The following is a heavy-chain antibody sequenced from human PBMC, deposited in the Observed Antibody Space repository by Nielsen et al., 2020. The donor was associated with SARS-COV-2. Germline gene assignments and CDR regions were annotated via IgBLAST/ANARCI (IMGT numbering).Heavy chain of an antibody. CDR3: ASPRYCSGGSCSPFGY. CDR2: ISSSSSYI. CDR1: GFTFSSYS. Sequence: LTCAASGFTFSSYSMNWVRQAPGKGLVWVSSISSSSSYIYYADSVKGRFTISRDNAKNSLYLQMNSLRAEDTAVYYCASPRYCSGGSCSPFGYWGQGTLVTVSS. J-gene: IGHJ4*02. D-gene: IGHD2-15*01. V-gene: IGHV3-21*01.